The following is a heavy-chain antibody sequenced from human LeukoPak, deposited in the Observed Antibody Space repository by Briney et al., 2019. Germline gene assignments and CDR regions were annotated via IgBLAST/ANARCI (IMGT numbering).Heavy chain of an antibody. CDR3: ARELVHLYWYFDL. CDR2: ISYDGSNK. V-gene: IGHV3-30-3*01. CDR1: RFTFSNYT. Sequence: GRSLRLSCTASRFTFSNYTMHWVRQAPGKGLEWVAVISYDGSNKYYADSVKGRFTISRDNAKNSLYLQMNSLRAEDTAVYYCARELVHLYWYFDLWGRGTLVTVSS. J-gene: IGHJ2*01. D-gene: IGHD6-13*01.